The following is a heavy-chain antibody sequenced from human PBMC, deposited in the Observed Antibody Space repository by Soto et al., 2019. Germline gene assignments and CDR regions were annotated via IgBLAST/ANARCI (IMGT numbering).Heavy chain of an antibody. CDR3: AKDPGNQGPFYY. Sequence: TLSLTCTVSGGSIRSGNYYWTWIRQHPGKGLEWIGSMSYSGTTYYNPSLKSRGTISIDTSSNQLSLKMSSVTAADTAVYYCAKDPGNQGPFYYWGQGTLVTVSS. CDR1: GGSIRSGNYY. V-gene: IGHV4-31*03. D-gene: IGHD3-10*01. J-gene: IGHJ4*02. CDR2: MSYSGTT.